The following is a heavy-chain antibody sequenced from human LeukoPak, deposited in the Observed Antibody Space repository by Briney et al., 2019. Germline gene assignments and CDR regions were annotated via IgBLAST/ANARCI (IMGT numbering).Heavy chain of an antibody. CDR3: ARRVISTTGSWAYGMDV. V-gene: IGHV3-66*01. D-gene: IGHD2/OR15-2a*01. Sequence: GGSLRLSCAASGFTFSNYAMSWVRQAPGQGLEWVSVIYTGGSTYYANSVKGRFTISRDNSKNTVYLQMNSLRAEDTAVYYCARRVISTTGSWAYGMDVWGQGTTVTVSS. CDR1: GFTFSNYA. J-gene: IGHJ6*02. CDR2: IYTGGST.